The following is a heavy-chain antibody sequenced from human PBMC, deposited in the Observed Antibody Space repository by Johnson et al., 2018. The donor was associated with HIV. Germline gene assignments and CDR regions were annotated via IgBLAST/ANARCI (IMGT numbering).Heavy chain of an antibody. Sequence: VQLVESGGGLIQPGGSLRLSCAASGFTVSSNYISWVRQAPGKGLEWVSVIYSGGSTYYADSVKGRFTISRDNSKNTLYLQMNSLRAEDTAVYYCASGIAVAGTLLDAFDISGQGTMVTVSS. D-gene: IGHD6-19*01. CDR3: ASGIAVAGTLLDAFDI. J-gene: IGHJ3*02. CDR1: GFTVSSNY. CDR2: IYSGGST. V-gene: IGHV3-66*03.